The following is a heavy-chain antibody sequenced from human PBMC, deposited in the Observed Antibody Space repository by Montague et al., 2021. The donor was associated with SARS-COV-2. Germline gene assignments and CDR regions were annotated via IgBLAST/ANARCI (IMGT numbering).Heavy chain of an antibody. V-gene: IGHV2-70*01. D-gene: IGHD3-22*01. CDR1: GFSLSTGGMC. Sequence: PALVNPTQTLTLTCTFSGFSLSTGGMCVSWIRQPPGKALEWLAXXXWXXXKYXSTSLKTRLTISKDTSKNQVVLTMTNMDPVDTATYYCARTHYYDSSGYHDAFDIWGQGTMVTVSS. CDR2: XXWXXXK. CDR3: ARTHYYDSSGYHDAFDI. J-gene: IGHJ3*02.